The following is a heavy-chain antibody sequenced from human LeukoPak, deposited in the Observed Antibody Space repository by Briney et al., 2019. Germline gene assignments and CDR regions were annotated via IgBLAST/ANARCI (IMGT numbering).Heavy chain of an antibody. D-gene: IGHD3-3*01. J-gene: IGHJ5*02. CDR2: ISSSSSTI. CDR3: ASHDPYYDFWSGPNWFDP. V-gene: IGHV3-48*01. CDR1: GFTFSSYS. Sequence: PGRSLRLSCAASGFTFSSYSMNWVRQAPGKGLEWVSYISSSSSTIYYADSVKGRFTISRDNAKNSLYLQMNSLRAEDTAVYYCASHDPYYDFWSGPNWFDPWGQGTLVTVSS.